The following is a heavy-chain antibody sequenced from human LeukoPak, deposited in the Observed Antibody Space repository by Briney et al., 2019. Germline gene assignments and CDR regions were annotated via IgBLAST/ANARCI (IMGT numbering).Heavy chain of an antibody. CDR1: GYTFTRYG. D-gene: IGHD3-22*01. V-gene: IGHV1-18*01. CDR2: ISGYNGNT. Sequence: ASVKVSCKASGYTFTRYGISWVRQAPGQGLERMGWISGYNGNTNYAQKLQGRVTMTTDTSTSTAFMELRSLRSDDTAVYYCARQGSYYYDSSGYSAYWGQGTLVTVAS. J-gene: IGHJ4*02. CDR3: ARQGSYYYDSSGYSAY.